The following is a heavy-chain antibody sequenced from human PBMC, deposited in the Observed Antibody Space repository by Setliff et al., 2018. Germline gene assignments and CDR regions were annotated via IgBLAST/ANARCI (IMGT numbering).Heavy chain of an antibody. J-gene: IGHJ4*02. CDR2: INPHSGGT. CDR1: GYTFTGYY. Sequence: ASVKVSCKASGYTFTGYYIHWVRQAPGQGLEWMGWINPHSGGTNFPQTFQGRVTMTRDTSINTAYMELSRLRSDDTAVYFCARSTNYGMRFWFDNWGQGALVTVSS. CDR3: ARSTNYGMRFWFDN. D-gene: IGHD1-7*01. V-gene: IGHV1-2*02.